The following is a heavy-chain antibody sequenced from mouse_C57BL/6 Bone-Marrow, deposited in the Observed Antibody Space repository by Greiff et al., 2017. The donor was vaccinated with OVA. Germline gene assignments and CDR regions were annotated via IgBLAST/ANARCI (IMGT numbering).Heavy chain of an antibody. V-gene: IGHV1-52*01. Sequence: QVQLQQPGAELVRPGSSVKLSCKASGYTFTSYWMHWVKQRPIQGLEWIGNIDPSDSETHYNQKFKDKATLTVDKSSSTAYMQLSSLTSEDSAVYYCARGDYYGSSPWFAYWGQGTLVTVSA. CDR2: IDPSDSET. J-gene: IGHJ3*01. CDR3: ARGDYYGSSPWFAY. D-gene: IGHD1-1*01. CDR1: GYTFTSYW.